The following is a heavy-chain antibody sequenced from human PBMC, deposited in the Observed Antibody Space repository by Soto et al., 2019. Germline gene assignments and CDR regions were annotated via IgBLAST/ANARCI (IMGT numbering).Heavy chain of an antibody. V-gene: IGHV4-31*03. D-gene: IGHD3-16*01. CDR3: AIASMITFGGRLTLRGFDY. Sequence: QVQLQESGPGLVKPSQTLSLTCTVSGGSISSGDYYGSWIRQHPGKDLEWIGYIYSSGSTFYNPSLKSRITISVDTSKNQFSLKLSSVTAADTAMYYCAIASMITFGGRLTLRGFDYLGQGTLVTVSS. CDR2: IYSSGST. J-gene: IGHJ4*02. CDR1: GGSISSGDYY.